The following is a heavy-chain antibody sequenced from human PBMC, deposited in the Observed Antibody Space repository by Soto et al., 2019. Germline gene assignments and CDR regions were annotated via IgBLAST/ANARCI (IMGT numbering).Heavy chain of an antibody. V-gene: IGHV3-48*01. Sequence: PAGCMRLCFAACVFPFSTHYMNWVRPTTGKGLEWVSSINRDSTVIKYADSVKGRFTISRDNARNSLSLQMNSLRAEDTAVYYCLNGDYYVGPGTLVTVSS. J-gene: IGHJ4*02. CDR1: VFPFSTHY. CDR2: INRDSTVI. CDR3: LNGDYY. D-gene: IGHD3-16*01.